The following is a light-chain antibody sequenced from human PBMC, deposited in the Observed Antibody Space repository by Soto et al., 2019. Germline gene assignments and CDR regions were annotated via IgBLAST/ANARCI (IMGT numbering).Light chain of an antibody. CDR2: LGS. V-gene: IGKV2-28*01. CDR1: RTVLYSADNKNY. CDR3: MQALQTQT. J-gene: IGKJ1*01. Sequence: DIVMTQSPDSLAVSLGDRATINCKSSRTVLYSADNKNYLTWYQQKPGQSPQLLIYLGSNRASGVPDRFSGSGSGTDFTLKISRVEAEDVGVYYCMQALQTQTFGQGTKVDIK.